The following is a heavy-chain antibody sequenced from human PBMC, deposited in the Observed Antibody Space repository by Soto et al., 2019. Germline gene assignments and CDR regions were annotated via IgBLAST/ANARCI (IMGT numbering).Heavy chain of an antibody. CDR2: ISGSGDST. CDR3: ARRSSGWYFDY. Sequence: EVQLLESGGGLGQPGGSLRLSCAASGFTFSSYAMNWVRQAPGKGLEWVSVISGSGDSTYYADSVKGRFTISRDNSKNTLYLQMNSLRAEDTAVYYCARRSSGWYFDYWGQGTLVTVSS. D-gene: IGHD6-19*01. J-gene: IGHJ4*02. V-gene: IGHV3-23*01. CDR1: GFTFSSYA.